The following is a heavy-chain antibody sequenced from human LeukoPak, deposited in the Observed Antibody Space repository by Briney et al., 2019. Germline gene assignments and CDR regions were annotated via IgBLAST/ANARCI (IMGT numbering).Heavy chain of an antibody. CDR2: IYISEST. Sequence: SQTLSLTCSVSVGSMSSGSYLWGWIRQPAGKGLESIGLIYISESTHYNPSVQSRLTITVHTSKHQFSLQLTSVTAADTAVYYCARGYGGYVDYWGQGTLVTVSS. CDR3: ARGYGGYVDY. J-gene: IGHJ4*02. D-gene: IGHD4-23*01. V-gene: IGHV4-61*02. CDR1: VGSMSSGSYL.